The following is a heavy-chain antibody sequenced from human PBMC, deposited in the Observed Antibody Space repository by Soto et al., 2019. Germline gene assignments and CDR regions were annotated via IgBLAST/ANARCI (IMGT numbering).Heavy chain of an antibody. D-gene: IGHD5-12*01. CDR3: LRGNSGYGNFDY. Sequence: PGGSLRFSCAASGFTFSSYWMHWVRQAPGKGLVWVSRIKGDGSETNYADSVKGRFTISRDNAKNTLYLQLNSLRAEDTAVYYCLRGNSGYGNFDYWGQGTRVTVSS. CDR1: GFTFSSYW. CDR2: IKGDGSET. V-gene: IGHV3-74*01. J-gene: IGHJ4*02.